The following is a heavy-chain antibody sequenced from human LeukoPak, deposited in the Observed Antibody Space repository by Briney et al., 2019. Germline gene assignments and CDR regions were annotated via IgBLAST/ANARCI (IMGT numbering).Heavy chain of an antibody. J-gene: IGHJ4*02. CDR2: IYYSGST. CDR3: ARVGEAAGFDY. Sequence: SETLSLTCTVSGGSISSSSYYWGWIRQPPGKGLEWIGSIYYSGSTYYNPSLKSRVTISVDTSKNQFSLKLSSVTAADTAVYYCARVGEAAGFDYWDQGTLVTVSS. V-gene: IGHV4-39*07. D-gene: IGHD6-13*01. CDR1: GGSISSSSYY.